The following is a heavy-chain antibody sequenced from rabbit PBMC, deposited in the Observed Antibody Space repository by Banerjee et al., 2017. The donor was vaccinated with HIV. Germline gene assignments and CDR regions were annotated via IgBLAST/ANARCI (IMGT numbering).Heavy chain of an antibody. CDR1: GFDFSSNA. Sequence: LEESGGGLVKPEGSLTLTCKASGFDFSSNAICWVRQAPGKGLERIGYINTGSGSTDYASWAKGRFTISKTSSTTVTLQMTSLTAADTATYLCARDLAGVIGWNFNLWGPGTLVTVS. V-gene: IGHV1S45*01. D-gene: IGHD4-1*01. CDR2: INTGSGST. J-gene: IGHJ4*01. CDR3: ARDLAGVIGWNFNL.